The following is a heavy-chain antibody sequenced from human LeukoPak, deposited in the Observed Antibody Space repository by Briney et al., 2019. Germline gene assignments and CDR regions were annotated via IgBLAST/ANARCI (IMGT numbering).Heavy chain of an antibody. D-gene: IGHD6-6*01. V-gene: IGHV3-11*01. J-gene: IGHJ4*02. CDR2: INSLSPRAI. CDR1: GFTFSDYY. CDR3: AGHARGSYLVH. Sequence: GGSLRLSCATSGFTFSDYYMSWIRQAPGKGLEWVSLINSLSPRAISYGDSVKGRFTTSRDDATNSLFLQMNSLKVEDTAIYYCAGHARGSYLVHWGQGILVTVSS.